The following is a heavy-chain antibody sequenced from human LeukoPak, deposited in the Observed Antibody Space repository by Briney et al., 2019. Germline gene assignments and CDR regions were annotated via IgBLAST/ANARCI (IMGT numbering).Heavy chain of an antibody. Sequence: GGSLRLSCAASGFTVCSNYMSWVRQAPGKGPEWVSVIYSGGSTYYADSVKGRFTISRDNSKNTLYLQMNSLRAEDTAVYYCARGGRGGYSYGYGYYFDYWGQGTLVTVSS. J-gene: IGHJ4*02. CDR1: GFTVCSNY. V-gene: IGHV3-53*01. D-gene: IGHD5-18*01. CDR2: IYSGGST. CDR3: ARGGRGGYSYGYGYYFDY.